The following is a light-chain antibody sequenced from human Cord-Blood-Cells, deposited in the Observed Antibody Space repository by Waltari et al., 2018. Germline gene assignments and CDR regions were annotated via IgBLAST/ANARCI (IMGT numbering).Light chain of an antibody. Sequence: QSVLTQPPSVSGAPGQRVTISCTGSSSNIGAGYAAHWYQQLPGTAPKLLIYGNSNRPSGVPDRFSGSKSGTSASLAITGLQAEDEADYYCQSYDSSLSGSVFGGGTKLTVL. J-gene: IGLJ3*02. CDR3: QSYDSSLSGSV. V-gene: IGLV1-40*01. CDR2: GNS. CDR1: SSNIGAGYA.